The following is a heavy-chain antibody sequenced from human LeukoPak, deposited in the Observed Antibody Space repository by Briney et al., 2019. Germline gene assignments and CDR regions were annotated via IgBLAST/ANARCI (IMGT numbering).Heavy chain of an antibody. D-gene: IGHD6-19*01. CDR3: ARVKSSGWYQLYYFDY. J-gene: IGHJ4*02. V-gene: IGHV4-34*01. CDR2: INHSGST. Sequence: SETLSLTCAVYGGSFSGYYWSWIRQPPGKGLEWIGEINHSGSTNYNPSLKSRVTISVDTSKNQFSLKLSSVTAADTAVYYCARVKSSGWYQLYYFDYWGQGTLVTVSS. CDR1: GGSFSGYY.